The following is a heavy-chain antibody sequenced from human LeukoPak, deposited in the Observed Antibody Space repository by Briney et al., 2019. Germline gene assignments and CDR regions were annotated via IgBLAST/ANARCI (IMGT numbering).Heavy chain of an antibody. Sequence: SSETLSLTCTVSGGSISNYYWSWIRQPPGKGLEWIGYIYYSGSTNYNPSLKSRVTISVDTSKNQFSLKLSSVTAAGTAVYYCARYGEGGGPFDYWGQGTLVTVSS. CDR1: GGSISNYY. D-gene: IGHD1-26*01. V-gene: IGHV4-59*01. CDR2: IYYSGST. J-gene: IGHJ4*02. CDR3: ARYGEGGGPFDY.